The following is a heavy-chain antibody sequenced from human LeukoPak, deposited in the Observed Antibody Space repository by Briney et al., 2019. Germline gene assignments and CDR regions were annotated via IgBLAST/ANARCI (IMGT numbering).Heavy chain of an antibody. J-gene: IGHJ4*02. V-gene: IGHV3-11*04. CDR1: GVSFSDSY. CDR3: ARAPPSGYYDY. D-gene: IGHD3-3*01. Sequence: GGSLRLSCVVSGVSFSDSYMTWIRQTPGMGLEWLAYISGMGHDIYYADSVKGRFTISRDNAKNSLYLQMNSLRPEDTAVYYCARAPPSGYYDYWGQGTLVTVSS. CDR2: ISGMGHDI.